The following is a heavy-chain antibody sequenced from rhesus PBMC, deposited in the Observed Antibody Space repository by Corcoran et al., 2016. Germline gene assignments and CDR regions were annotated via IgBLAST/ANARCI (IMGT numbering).Heavy chain of an antibody. J-gene: IGHJ4*01. V-gene: IGHV3-201*01. CDR1: GFTFDDYA. CDR3: AKDITRIAAYFDY. D-gene: IGHD1-1-1*01. Sequence: EVQLVESGGGVVQPGGSLRLSCAASGFTFDDYAMHWVRPAPGKGLEWVSAITWDGGSTGYADSVKGRFTISRDNAKNSLYLQMDRLRAEDTALYYCAKDITRIAAYFDYWGQGVLVTVSS. CDR2: ITWDGGST.